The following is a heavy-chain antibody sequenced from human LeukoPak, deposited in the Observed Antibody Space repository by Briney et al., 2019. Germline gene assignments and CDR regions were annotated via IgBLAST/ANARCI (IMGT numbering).Heavy chain of an antibody. J-gene: IGHJ5*02. CDR1: GGSISSSSYY. V-gene: IGHV4-39*01. Sequence: SETLSLTCTVSGGSISSSSYYWGWIRQPPGKGLEWIGSIYYSGSTYYNPSLKSRVTISVDTSKNQFSLKLSSVTAADTAVYYCARHVGASGYNDPWGQGTLVTVSS. CDR3: ARHVGASGYNDP. CDR2: IYYSGST. D-gene: IGHD1-1*01.